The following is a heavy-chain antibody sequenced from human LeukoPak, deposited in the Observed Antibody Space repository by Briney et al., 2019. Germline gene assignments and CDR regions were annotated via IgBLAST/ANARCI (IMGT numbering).Heavy chain of an antibody. D-gene: IGHD5-12*01. V-gene: IGHV4-39*01. CDR1: GGSISSSSYS. CDR2: IHYDGNT. CDR3: ARQTYDSSY. Sequence: SETLSLTCTVSGGSISSSSYSWTWIRQPPGKGLEWIGSIHYDGNTYYKPSLRSRVTISVDTSKNQFSLKLSSVTAADTAVYYCARQTYDSSYWGQGTLVTVSS. J-gene: IGHJ4*02.